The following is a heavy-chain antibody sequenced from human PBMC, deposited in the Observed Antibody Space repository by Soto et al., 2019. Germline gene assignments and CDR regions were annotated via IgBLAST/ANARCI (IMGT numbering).Heavy chain of an antibody. J-gene: IGHJ4*02. V-gene: IGHV3-33*01. D-gene: IGHD4-17*01. Sequence: QVQLVESGGGVVRPGRSLRLSCAATGFSFSTHGMHWVRQAPGKGLEWVAVIVNDGSEQDYSDSVKGRFTISRDNSKNTLYLQMNNLRAEDQAVYYFARDDHYAANGLAHWGKGILVTVSS. CDR3: ARDDHYAANGLAH. CDR2: IVNDGSEQ. CDR1: GFSFSTHG.